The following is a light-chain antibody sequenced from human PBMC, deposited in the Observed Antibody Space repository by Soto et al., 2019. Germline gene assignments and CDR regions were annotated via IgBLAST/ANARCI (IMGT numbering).Light chain of an antibody. CDR1: QSVSSY. CDR3: QQRSNWPKNT. V-gene: IGKV3-11*01. CDR2: DAS. J-gene: IGKJ2*01. Sequence: EIVLTQSPATLSLSPGERATLSCMASQSVSSYLAWYQQKPGQAPRLLIYDASNRATGIPARFSGSGSGTGFPLTISSLEPEDFAVYYCQQRSNWPKNTFRQGTKLEIK.